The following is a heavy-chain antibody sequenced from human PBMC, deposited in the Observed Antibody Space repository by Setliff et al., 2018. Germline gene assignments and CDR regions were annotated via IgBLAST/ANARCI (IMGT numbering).Heavy chain of an antibody. CDR1: GGFSTHA. V-gene: IGHV1-69*05. CDR2: IIPILETT. CDR3: ASALIRRVAVAGKSQFDY. Sequence: ASVKVSCKASGGFSTHAISWVRQVPGQGLEWMGGIIPILETTDYAQNFQGRVTITTDESTSSAYLEMSNLRSEDTAVYYCASALIRRVAVAGKSQFDYWGQGTLVTVSS. J-gene: IGHJ4*01. D-gene: IGHD6-19*01.